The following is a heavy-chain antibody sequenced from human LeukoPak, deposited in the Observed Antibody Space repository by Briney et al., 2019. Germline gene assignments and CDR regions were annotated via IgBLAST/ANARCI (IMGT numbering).Heavy chain of an antibody. CDR3: AKGYGDTLDYFDY. CDR2: ISGSGGST. Sequence: GGSLRLSCAASGFTFSSYAMSWVRQAPGKGLEWVSGISGSGGSTYYADSVKGRFTISRDNSKNTLYLQMNSLRAEDTAVYYCAKGYGDTLDYFDYWGQGTLVTVSS. CDR1: GFTFSSYA. V-gene: IGHV3-23*01. D-gene: IGHD4-17*01. J-gene: IGHJ4*02.